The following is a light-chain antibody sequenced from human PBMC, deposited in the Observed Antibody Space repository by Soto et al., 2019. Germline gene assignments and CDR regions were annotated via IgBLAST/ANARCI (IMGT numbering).Light chain of an antibody. CDR3: SSHTSSSTSYV. CDR2: DVS. Sequence: QSALTQPASVSGAPGQSITISCTGTSSDVGGYNYVSWYQQHPGKAPKLMIYDVSNRPSGVSNRFSGSKSGNTASLTSSGLQAEDEADYYCSSHTSSSTSYVFGTGTKLTVL. J-gene: IGLJ1*01. CDR1: SSDVGGYNY. V-gene: IGLV2-14*01.